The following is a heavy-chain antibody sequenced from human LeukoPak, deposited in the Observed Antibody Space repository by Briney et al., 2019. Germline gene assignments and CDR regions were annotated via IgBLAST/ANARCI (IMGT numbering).Heavy chain of an antibody. CDR2: IKQDGSEK. V-gene: IGHV3-7*01. CDR1: GFTFSSYW. D-gene: IGHD3-22*01. Sequence: GSLRLSFAASGFTFSSYWMSWVRQAPGKGLEWVANIKQDGSEKYYVDSVKGRITISIDNAKNALYLQMNSLRAEDTAVYYCARISIVRSTVFLYYYDSSGYYLFDYWGQGTLVSVSS. CDR3: ARISIVRSTVFLYYYDSSGYYLFDY. J-gene: IGHJ4*02.